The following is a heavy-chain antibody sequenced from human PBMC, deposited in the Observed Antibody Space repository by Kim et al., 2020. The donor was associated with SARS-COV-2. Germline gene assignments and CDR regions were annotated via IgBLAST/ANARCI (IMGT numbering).Heavy chain of an antibody. J-gene: IGHJ6*02. V-gene: IGHV1-18*01. D-gene: IGHD2-15*01. CDR3: ARDPYCSGGSCYVAYYYYGMDV. CDR2: ISAYNGNT. Sequence: ASVKVSCKASGYTFTSYGISWVRQAPGQGLEWMGWISAYNGNTNYAQKLQGRVTMTTDTSTSTAYMELRSLRSDDTAVYYCARDPYCSGGSCYVAYYYYGMDVWGQGTTVTVSS. CDR1: GYTFTSYG.